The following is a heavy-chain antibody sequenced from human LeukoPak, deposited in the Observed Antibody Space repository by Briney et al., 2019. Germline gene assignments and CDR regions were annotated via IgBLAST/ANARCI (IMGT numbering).Heavy chain of an antibody. CDR1: GFTFSNYA. D-gene: IGHD3-3*01. V-gene: IGHV3-23*01. J-gene: IGHJ4*02. Sequence: GGSLRLSCAASGFTFSNYAMSWVRQAPGKGLEWVSAISGSGVSTYYADSVKGRFTISRDNSKNTLYLQMNSLRAEDTAVYYCANSKQSERFLEWLLPFDYWGQGTLVTVSS. CDR2: ISGSGVST. CDR3: ANSKQSERFLEWLLPFDY.